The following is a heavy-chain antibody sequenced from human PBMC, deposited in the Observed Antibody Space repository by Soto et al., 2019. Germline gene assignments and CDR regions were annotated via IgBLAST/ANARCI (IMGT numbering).Heavy chain of an antibody. CDR2: ISSSSSYI. Sequence: EVQLVESGGGLVKPGGSLRLSCAASGFTFSTYSMSWVRQAPGKGLEWVSSISSSSSYIYYADSVKGRFTISRDNAKNSLYLQMNSLRADDTAVYYCARWGGRYNFDYWGQGTLVTVSS. V-gene: IGHV3-21*01. CDR1: GFTFSTYS. J-gene: IGHJ4*02. CDR3: ARWGGRYNFDY. D-gene: IGHD1-26*01.